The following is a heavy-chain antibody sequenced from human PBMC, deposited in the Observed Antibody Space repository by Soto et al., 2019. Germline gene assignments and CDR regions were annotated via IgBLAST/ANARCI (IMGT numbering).Heavy chain of an antibody. CDR2: IIVSNGSP. CDR1: GYTFTSNT. J-gene: IGHJ4*02. V-gene: IGHV1-3*01. Sequence: QVQLVQSGAEVKEPGASVRVSCKASGYTFTSNTLHWARQAPGKGLEWMGWIIVSNGSPRYAPQFQGRVTFGRYTSATTAYMELSSLTSEDTAVYYCAREPEDGVPGDYWGQGTLVVVSS. CDR3: AREPEDGVPGDY. D-gene: IGHD3-3*01.